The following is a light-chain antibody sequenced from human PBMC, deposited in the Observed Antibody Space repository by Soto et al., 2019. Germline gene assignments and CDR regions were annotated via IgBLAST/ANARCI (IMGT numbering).Light chain of an antibody. Sequence: EIVLTQSPATLSLFPGEIATLSCRTSQSDSSYLAWYQQKPGQAPRLLIYDASNRATGIPARFSGSGSGTDFTLTISSLQPEDFATYYCLQDYNYPPTFGQGTKVDIK. CDR3: LQDYNYPPT. V-gene: IGKV3-11*01. J-gene: IGKJ1*01. CDR1: QSDSSY. CDR2: DAS.